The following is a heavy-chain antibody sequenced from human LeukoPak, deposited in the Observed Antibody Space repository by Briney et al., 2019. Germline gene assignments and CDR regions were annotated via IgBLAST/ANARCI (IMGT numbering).Heavy chain of an antibody. CDR3: AREASSGAYNDY. CDR1: GHTFINYD. Sequence: GASVKVSCRASGHTFINYDITWIRQAPGQGLEWMGYITPYNGNTNYAQKLQGRVTMTTDTSTSTVYMELRSLRSDDTAAYYCAREASSGAYNDYWGQGTLVTVSS. CDR2: ITPYNGNT. J-gene: IGHJ4*02. V-gene: IGHV1-18*01. D-gene: IGHD1-26*01.